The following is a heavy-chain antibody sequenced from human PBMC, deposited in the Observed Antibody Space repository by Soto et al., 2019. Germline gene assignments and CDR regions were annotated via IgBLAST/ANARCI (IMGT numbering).Heavy chain of an antibody. Sequence: XGSLRLSCAASGVTLSSYAMSWVRQAPGKGLDWVSAISGSGGSTYYADSVKGRFTISRDNSKNTLYPQMNSLRAEDTAVYYCAKGLPDCSGGSCYSGTLGYFDYWGQGTLVTVSS. CDR3: AKGLPDCSGGSCYSGTLGYFDY. V-gene: IGHV3-23*01. D-gene: IGHD2-15*01. J-gene: IGHJ4*02. CDR1: GVTLSSYA. CDR2: ISGSGGST.